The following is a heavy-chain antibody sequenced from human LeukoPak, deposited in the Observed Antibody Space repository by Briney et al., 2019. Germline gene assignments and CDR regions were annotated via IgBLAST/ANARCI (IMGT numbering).Heavy chain of an antibody. D-gene: IGHD3-3*01. V-gene: IGHV3-7*01. J-gene: IGHJ4*02. CDR2: IKQDGSEK. CDR3: ARALRYYDFWSGHSFDY. CDR1: GFTVKDNF. Sequence: GGSLRLSCAASGFTVKDNFMSWVRQAPGKGLEWVANIKQDGSEKYYVDSVKGRFTISRDNAKNSLYLQMNSLRAEDTAVYYCARALRYYDFWSGHSFDYWGQGTLVTVSS.